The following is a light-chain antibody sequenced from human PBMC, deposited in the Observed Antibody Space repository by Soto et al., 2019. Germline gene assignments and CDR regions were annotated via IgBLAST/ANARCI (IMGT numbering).Light chain of an antibody. V-gene: IGKV3-20*01. Sequence: EIVLTQSPGTLSLSPGERATLSCRASQSVSSRYLGWYQQKPGQAPRLLMYGASSRATGIPDRFSGSGSGTDFTLTISRLEPEDFVVYYCQQYGSSFPTFGQGTKVDIK. CDR1: QSVSSRY. CDR3: QQYGSSFPT. J-gene: IGKJ1*01. CDR2: GAS.